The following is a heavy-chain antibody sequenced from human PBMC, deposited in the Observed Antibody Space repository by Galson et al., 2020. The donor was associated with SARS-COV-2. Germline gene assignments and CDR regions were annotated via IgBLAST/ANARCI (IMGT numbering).Heavy chain of an antibody. CDR3: ARLHYGEYAPEAFDI. Sequence: SETLSLTCAVSGTTISSGSNSWNWIRQPPGKDLEWIGYITHSGATYYNPSLKSRVNISGDRSKNQFSLRLSSVTAADTAVYYCARLHYGEYAPEAFDIWGPGTRVTVAS. J-gene: IGHJ3*02. D-gene: IGHD4-17*01. CDR1: GTTISSGSNS. CDR2: ITHSGAT. V-gene: IGHV4-30-2*01.